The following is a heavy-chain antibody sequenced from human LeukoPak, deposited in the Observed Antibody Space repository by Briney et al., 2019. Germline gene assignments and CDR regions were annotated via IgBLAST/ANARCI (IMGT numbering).Heavy chain of an antibody. Sequence: ASVKVSCKASGYTFTDYYMHWVRQAPGQGLEWMGWINPNSVGSKYAQKFQGRVTMTRDTSTAYMELSSLRSDDTAVYYCARGSDGKDVRRHEYWGQGTLVTVSS. V-gene: IGHV1-2*02. CDR3: ARGSDGKDVRRHEY. D-gene: IGHD1-1*01. CDR1: GYTFTDYY. J-gene: IGHJ4*02. CDR2: INPNSVGS.